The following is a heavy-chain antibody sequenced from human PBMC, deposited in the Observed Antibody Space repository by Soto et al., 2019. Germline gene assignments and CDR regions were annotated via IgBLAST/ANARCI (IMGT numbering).Heavy chain of an antibody. Sequence: SETLSLTCTVSSGSISSYYWSWIRQPAGKGLEWIGRIYTSGSTNYNPSLKSRVTMSVDTSKNQFSLKLSSVTAADTAVYYCARDLMITFGGVIVTQGGMDVWGQGTTVTV. J-gene: IGHJ6*02. CDR2: IYTSGST. V-gene: IGHV4-4*07. CDR1: SGSISSYY. D-gene: IGHD3-16*02. CDR3: ARDLMITFGGVIVTQGGMDV.